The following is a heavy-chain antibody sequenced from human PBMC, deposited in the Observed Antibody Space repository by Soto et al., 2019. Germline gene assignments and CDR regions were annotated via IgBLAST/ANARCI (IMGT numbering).Heavy chain of an antibody. CDR1: GYTFTSYG. J-gene: IGHJ5*02. Sequence: ASVKVSCKASGYTFTSYGISWVRQAPGQGLEWMGWISAYNGNTTYAQKLQGRVTMTTDTSTSTAYMELRSLRSDDTAVYYCSRDLSITGTTTLDPWGQGTRVTVS. CDR2: ISAYNGNT. CDR3: SRDLSITGTTTLDP. D-gene: IGHD1-20*01. V-gene: IGHV1-18*01.